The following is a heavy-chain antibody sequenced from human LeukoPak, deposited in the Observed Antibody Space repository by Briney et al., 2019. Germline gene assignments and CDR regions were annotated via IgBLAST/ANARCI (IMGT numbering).Heavy chain of an antibody. V-gene: IGHV1-69*13. CDR1: GGTFSSYA. Sequence: SVKVSCKASGGTFSSYAISWVRQAPGQGLEWMGGIIPIFGTANYAQKFQGRVTITADESTSTAYMELSSLRSEDTAVYYCAREVSAWSGYFDYWGQGTLVTVSS. CDR2: IIPIFGTA. CDR3: AREVSAWSGYFDY. D-gene: IGHD3-3*01. J-gene: IGHJ4*02.